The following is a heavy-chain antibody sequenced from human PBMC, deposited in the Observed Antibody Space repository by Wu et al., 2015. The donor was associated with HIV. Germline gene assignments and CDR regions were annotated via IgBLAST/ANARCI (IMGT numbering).Heavy chain of an antibody. V-gene: IGHV1-2*02. CDR2: INPNSGDT. J-gene: IGHJ3*02. CDR3: ARDTGRLASDI. D-gene: IGHD6-25*01. Sequence: SGAEVKKPGSSVKVSCKASGETFGTYAVSWVRQAPGQGLEWMGWINPNSGDTNYEQNFQGRVNMTRDKSISTAYMELSRLKSDDMAVYYCARDTGRLASDIWGQGTIVTVSS. CDR1: GETFGTYA.